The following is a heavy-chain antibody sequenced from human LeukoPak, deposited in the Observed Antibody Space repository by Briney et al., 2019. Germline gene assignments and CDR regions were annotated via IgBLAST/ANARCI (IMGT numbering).Heavy chain of an antibody. V-gene: IGHV1-18*01. J-gene: IGHJ4*02. D-gene: IGHD2-2*01. Sequence: ASVKVSCKAAGYIFSDYGISWVRQAPGQGLEWMGWLSIYNGDTKYAQMLQGRVSMTADTSTSTAYMELRSLRSDDTAVYYCASSTSPHRGNSPSDYWGQATLVTVSS. CDR2: LSIYNGDT. CDR1: GYIFSDYG. CDR3: ASSTSPHRGNSPSDY.